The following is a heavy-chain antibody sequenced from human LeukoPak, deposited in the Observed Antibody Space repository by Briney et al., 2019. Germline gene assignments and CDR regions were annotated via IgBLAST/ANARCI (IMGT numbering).Heavy chain of an antibody. CDR2: INHSGST. D-gene: IGHD3-22*01. J-gene: IGHJ3*02. Sequence: SETLSLTCAVYGGSFSGYYWSWIRQPPGKGLEWIGEINHSGSTNYNPSLKSRVTISVDTSKNQFSLKLSSVTAADTAVYYCARVIEDYDSSGYYRSSAFDIWGQGTMVTVSS. V-gene: IGHV4-34*01. CDR3: ARVIEDYDSSGYYRSSAFDI. CDR1: GGSFSGYY.